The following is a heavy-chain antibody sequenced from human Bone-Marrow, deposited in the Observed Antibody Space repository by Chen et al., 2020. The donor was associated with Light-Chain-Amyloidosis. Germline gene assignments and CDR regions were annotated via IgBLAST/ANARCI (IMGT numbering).Heavy chain of an antibody. CDR3: ATLDTYGYYFDS. J-gene: IGHJ4*02. CDR1: GFTVTGNY. Sequence: EVQLVATGGGLIQPGGSLRLSCPVPGFTVTGNYMGWVRQAPGKGLEWVSVIYSGGFTYYADSVEGRFTISRDHSKNTLFLQMNSLRAEDTAVYYCATLDTYGYYFDSWGQGTLVTVSS. D-gene: IGHD3-10*01. CDR2: IYSGGFT. V-gene: IGHV3-53*02.